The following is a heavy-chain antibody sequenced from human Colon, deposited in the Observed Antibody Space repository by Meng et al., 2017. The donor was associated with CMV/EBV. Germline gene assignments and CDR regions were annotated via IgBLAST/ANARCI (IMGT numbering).Heavy chain of an antibody. Sequence: SGTTFSSHMITWVRQAPGQGLEWVGRIIPMNGVTNYAQKLQGRVTISVDRATITAYMELSSLRSEDTAVYYCARRRRDGYNYYFDYWGQGTLVTVSS. CDR2: IIPMNGVT. CDR1: GTTFSSHM. D-gene: IGHD5-24*01. CDR3: ARRRRDGYNYYFDY. J-gene: IGHJ4*02. V-gene: IGHV1-69*02.